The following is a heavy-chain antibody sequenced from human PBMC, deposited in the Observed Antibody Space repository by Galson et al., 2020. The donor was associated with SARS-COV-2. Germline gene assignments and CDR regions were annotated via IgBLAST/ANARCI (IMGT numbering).Heavy chain of an antibody. CDR2: IYHSGSN. Sequence: SETLSLTCTVSGYSISSGYYWGWIRQPPGKGLEWIGSIYHSGSNYYNPSLKSRVTISVDTSKNQFSLKLSAVTAADTAVYYCARDSPYYDFWSGYYTPYFDYWGQGTLVTVSS. CDR1: GYSISSGYY. D-gene: IGHD3-3*01. V-gene: IGHV4-38-2*02. J-gene: IGHJ4*02. CDR3: ARDSPYYDFWSGYYTPYFDY.